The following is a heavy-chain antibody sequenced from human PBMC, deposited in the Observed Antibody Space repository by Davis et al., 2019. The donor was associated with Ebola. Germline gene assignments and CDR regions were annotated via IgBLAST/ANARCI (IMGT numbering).Heavy chain of an antibody. D-gene: IGHD4-17*01. V-gene: IGHV1-3*01. CDR1: GYTFTSYA. Sequence: ASVKVSCKASGYTFTSYAMHWVRQAPGQRLEWMGWINAGNGNTKYSQKFQGRVTITRDTSASTAYMELSSLRSEDTAVYYCAREPDYGDYSDYWGQGTLVTVSS. CDR3: AREPDYGDYSDY. J-gene: IGHJ4*02. CDR2: INAGNGNT.